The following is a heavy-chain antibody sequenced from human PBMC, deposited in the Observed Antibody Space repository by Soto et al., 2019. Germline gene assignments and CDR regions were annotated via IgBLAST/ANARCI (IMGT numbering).Heavy chain of an antibody. CDR1: GFAFNNYG. J-gene: IGHJ4*02. CDR3: AREDSIIIPAVSDF. Sequence: GGSLRLSCTVSGFAFNNYGINWVRQAPGKGLEWVSSISKSDYTYYSDSVKGRLTISRDNAKNSVSLQMNTLGVEDTAVYYCAREDSIIIPAVSDFWGQGTLVTVSS. V-gene: IGHV3-21*01. CDR2: ISKSDYT. D-gene: IGHD2-2*01.